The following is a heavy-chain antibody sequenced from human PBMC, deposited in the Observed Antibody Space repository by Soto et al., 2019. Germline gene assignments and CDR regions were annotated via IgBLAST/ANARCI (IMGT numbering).Heavy chain of an antibody. CDR3: ARVTGSLRTGAFDI. V-gene: IGHV3-30-3*01. CDR1: GFTFSSYA. J-gene: IGHJ3*02. D-gene: IGHD2-15*01. Sequence: ESGGGVVPPGRSLRLSCAASGFTFSSYAMHWVRQAPGKGLEWVAVISYDGSNKYYADSVKGRFTISRDNSKNTLYLQMNSLRAEDTAVYYCARVTGSLRTGAFDIWGQGTMVTVSS. CDR2: ISYDGSNK.